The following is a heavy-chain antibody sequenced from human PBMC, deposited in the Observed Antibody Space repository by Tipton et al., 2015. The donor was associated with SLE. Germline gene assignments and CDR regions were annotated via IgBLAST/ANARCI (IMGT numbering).Heavy chain of an antibody. CDR1: GGSFSGYY. V-gene: IGHV4-34*01. J-gene: IGHJ5*02. CDR2: INHGGST. Sequence: LRLSCAVYGGSFSGYYWSWIRQPPGKGLEWIGEINHGGSTNYNPSLKSRVTITVDTSRNQFSLRLSSVTAADTAVYYCARSDYGADYNFNWFDPWGHGTLVTVSS. D-gene: IGHD2-21*01. CDR3: ARSDYGADYNFNWFDP.